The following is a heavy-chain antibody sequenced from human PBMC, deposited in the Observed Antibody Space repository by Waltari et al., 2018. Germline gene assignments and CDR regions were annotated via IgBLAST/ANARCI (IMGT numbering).Heavy chain of an antibody. D-gene: IGHD1-26*01. V-gene: IGHV1-2*02. CDR3: ARVRRLVGPTGRLDY. Sequence: QVQLVQSGVELTKPGASVRVSCKASGYNFIGYYIHWVRQAPGQGLEWMGWIRPNSGGTDSGDRYQGRVAFTRDTSMTTVYQELSSVRTDDTALYYCARVRRLVGPTGRLDYWGQGTLVTVSS. J-gene: IGHJ4*02. CDR2: IRPNSGGT. CDR1: GYNFIGYY.